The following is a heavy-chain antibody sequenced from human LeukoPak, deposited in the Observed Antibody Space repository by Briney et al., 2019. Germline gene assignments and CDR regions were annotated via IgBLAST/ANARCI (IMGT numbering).Heavy chain of an antibody. V-gene: IGHV4-39*01. D-gene: IGHD3-3*01. CDR2: IYYSGST. CDR3: ARQRKYDFWSGTRRGWFDP. J-gene: IGHJ5*02. Sequence: PSETLSLTCTVSGGSISSSSYYWGWIRQPPGKGLEWIGSIYYSGSTYYNPSLKSRVTISVDTSKNQFSLKLNSVTAADTAVYYCARQRKYDFWSGTRRGWFDPWGQGTLVTVSS. CDR1: GGSISSSSYY.